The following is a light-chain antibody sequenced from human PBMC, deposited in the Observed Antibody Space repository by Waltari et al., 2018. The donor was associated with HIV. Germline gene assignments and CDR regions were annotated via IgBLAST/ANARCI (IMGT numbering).Light chain of an antibody. Sequence: QSALTQPASVSGSPGQSIVLPCTGSSSDIGYSDYVSWYQQYPGQAPKALIYEVTSRPAGTSSHFSGSKSATTGFLAISKLQTGDEAEYFWSSYTRRGTVVCGGGTRLTVL. CDR1: SSDIGYSDY. CDR3: SSYTRRGTVV. CDR2: EVT. V-gene: IGLV2-14*01. J-gene: IGLJ3*02.